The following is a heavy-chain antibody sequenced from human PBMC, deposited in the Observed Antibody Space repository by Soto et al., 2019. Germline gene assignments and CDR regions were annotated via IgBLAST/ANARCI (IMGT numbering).Heavy chain of an antibody. CDR3: ARTRDPGSASYWVYFDY. CDR2: IYPGDSDT. CDR1: GYSFTSYW. Sequence: PGESLKISCKGSGYSFTSYWIGWVRQMPGKGLEWMGIIYPGDSDTRYSPSFQGQVTISADKSISTAYLQWSSLKASDTAMYYCARTRDPGSASYWVYFDYCGQXPLVTVSP. J-gene: IGHJ4*02. V-gene: IGHV5-51*01. D-gene: IGHD3-10*01.